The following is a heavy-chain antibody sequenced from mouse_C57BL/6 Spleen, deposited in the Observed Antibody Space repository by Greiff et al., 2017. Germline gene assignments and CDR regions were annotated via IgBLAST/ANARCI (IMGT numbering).Heavy chain of an antibody. J-gene: IGHJ3*01. CDR2: IAPSDSYT. CDR3: ATGVRVTTGFAY. Sequence: VQLQQPGAELVMPGASVKLSCKASGYTFTSYWMHWVKQRPGQGLEWIVEIAPSDSYTNYNQKFKGKSTLTVDKSSSTAYMQLSSLTAGDSAVYYCATGVRVTTGFAYWGQGTLVTVSA. D-gene: IGHD2-2*01. CDR1: GYTFTSYW. V-gene: IGHV1-69*01.